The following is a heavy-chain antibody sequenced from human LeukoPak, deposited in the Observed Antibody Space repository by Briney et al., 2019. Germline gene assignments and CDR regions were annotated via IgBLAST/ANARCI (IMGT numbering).Heavy chain of an antibody. Sequence: GGSLRLSCAASGFTFSSCGMHWVRQAPGKGLEWVALIWSDESKKFYADSVKGRFTISRDNSKSTLFLQMNSLTAEDTVVYYCARDRTAAHYSDYWGQGALVTVSS. J-gene: IGHJ4*02. D-gene: IGHD1-14*01. V-gene: IGHV3-33*01. CDR3: ARDRTAAHYSDY. CDR2: IWSDESKK. CDR1: GFTFSSCG.